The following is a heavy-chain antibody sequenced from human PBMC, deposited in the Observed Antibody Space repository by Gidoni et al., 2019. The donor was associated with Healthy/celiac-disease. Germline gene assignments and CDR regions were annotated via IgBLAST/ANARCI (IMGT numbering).Heavy chain of an antibody. CDR3: ARERNDAFDI. J-gene: IGHJ3*02. CDR1: GFTFSSYG. V-gene: IGHV3-33*01. Sequence: VQLVDSGGGLVQPGRSLRLSCASSGFTFSSYGMHWVRQAPGKGLEWVAVIWYDGSNKYYADSVKGRFTISRDNSKNTLYLQMNSLRAEETAVYYCARERNDAFDIWGQGTMVTVSS. CDR2: IWYDGSNK.